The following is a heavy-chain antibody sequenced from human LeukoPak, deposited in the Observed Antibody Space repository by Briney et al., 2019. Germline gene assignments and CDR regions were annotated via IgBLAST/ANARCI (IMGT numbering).Heavy chain of an antibody. V-gene: IGHV1-2*02. Sequence: ASVKVSCTASGYTFTGYYIHWVRQAPGQGRAWVGWINPNRCGTTYGQKFQGRVTMTRDTSITTVYMELSSLRSDDTAVFYCARDITLLTMYSGTYPPYGLDVWGQGTTVTVSS. J-gene: IGHJ6*02. CDR1: GYTFTGYY. CDR3: ARDITLLTMYSGTYPPYGLDV. D-gene: IGHD1-26*01. CDR2: INPNRCGT.